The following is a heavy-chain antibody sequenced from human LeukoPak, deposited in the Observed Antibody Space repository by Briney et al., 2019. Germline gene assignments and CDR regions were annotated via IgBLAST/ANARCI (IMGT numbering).Heavy chain of an antibody. Sequence: GGSLRLSCAASEFTFSSYSMNWVRQAPGKGLEWVSYISSSSSTIYYADSVKGRFTISRDNAKNSLYLQMNSLRAEDTAVYYCARDLQLDRFDYWGQGTLVTVSS. J-gene: IGHJ4*02. CDR1: EFTFSSYS. V-gene: IGHV3-48*01. CDR2: ISSSSSTI. D-gene: IGHD6-6*01. CDR3: ARDLQLDRFDY.